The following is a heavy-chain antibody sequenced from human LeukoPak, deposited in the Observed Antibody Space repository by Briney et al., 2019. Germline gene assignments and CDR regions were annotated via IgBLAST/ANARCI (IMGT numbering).Heavy chain of an antibody. CDR1: GGSFSGYY. J-gene: IGHJ6*04. CDR2: INHSGST. CDR3: ARSRRVYYDFWSGYQNPSRFPLDV. V-gene: IGHV4-34*01. D-gene: IGHD3-3*01. Sequence: PSETLSPTCAVYGGSFSGYYWSWIRQPPGKGLEWIGEINHSGSTNYNPSLKSRVTISVDTSKNQFSLKLSSVTAADTAVYYCARSRRVYYDFWSGYQNPSRFPLDVWGKGTTVTVSS.